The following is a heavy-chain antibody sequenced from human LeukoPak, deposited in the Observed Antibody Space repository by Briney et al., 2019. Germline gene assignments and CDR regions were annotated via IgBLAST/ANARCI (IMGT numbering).Heavy chain of an antibody. J-gene: IGHJ6*04. CDR1: GFTFSTYD. Sequence: GGSLRLSYAASGFTFSTYDMHWVRQVAGKGLEWVSSIGTIGDTFYPGSVKGRFTISRENARNSLYLQMNSLRAGDTAVYYCARAPVIGTVPVPGFLDVWGKGTTVTVSS. V-gene: IGHV3-13*01. D-gene: IGHD6-19*01. CDR3: ARAPVIGTVPVPGFLDV. CDR2: IGTIGDT.